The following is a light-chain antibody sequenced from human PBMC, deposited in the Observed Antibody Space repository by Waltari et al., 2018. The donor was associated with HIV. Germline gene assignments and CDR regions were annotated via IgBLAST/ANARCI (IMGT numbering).Light chain of an antibody. CDR1: PSNVGSNP. CDR2: SNN. J-gene: IGLJ3*02. V-gene: IGLV1-44*01. Sequence: QSFLTQPPSASGTPGRRVVISCSGNPSNVGSNPVTWYRQVPGTAPKLLMFSNNQRPSGVTDRFSGSKSGTSASLAIKGLQSEDEADYYCAARDDSLNVWVFGGGTKLTVL. CDR3: AARDDSLNVWV.